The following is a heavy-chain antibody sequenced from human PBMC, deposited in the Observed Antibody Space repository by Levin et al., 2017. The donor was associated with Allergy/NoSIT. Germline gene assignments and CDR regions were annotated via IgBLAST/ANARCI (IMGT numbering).Heavy chain of an antibody. J-gene: IGHJ4*02. CDR2: IKHDEGES. D-gene: IGHD2/OR15-2a*01. V-gene: IGHV3-7*01. Sequence: GESLKISCAASGFTFSKYSMAWVRQAPGKGLEWVANIKHDEGESFYVDSVKGRFTISRDNAKNSLYLQMNSLRVEDTALYYCARLLDDSESTTYRPVDCWGQGTLVTVSS. CDR1: GFTFSKYS. CDR3: ARLLDDSESTTYRPVDC.